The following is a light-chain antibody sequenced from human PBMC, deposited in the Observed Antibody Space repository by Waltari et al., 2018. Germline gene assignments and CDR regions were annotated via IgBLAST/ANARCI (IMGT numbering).Light chain of an antibody. CDR1: QTITGSW. J-gene: IGKJ4*01. CDR2: AAS. V-gene: IGKV3-20*01. Sequence: EIVLTQSPGTLSVSPGERVTVSCRASQTITGSWLTWYHQKPGQAPRLLIYAASNRAPGIPDRFSGSGSGTDFTLTISRLEPEDSAVYYCQQYDGSVVTFGGGTKVEIK. CDR3: QQYDGSVVT.